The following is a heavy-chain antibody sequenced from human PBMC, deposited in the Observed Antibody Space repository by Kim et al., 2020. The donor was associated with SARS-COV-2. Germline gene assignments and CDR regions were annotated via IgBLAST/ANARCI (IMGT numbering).Heavy chain of an antibody. J-gene: IGHJ4*02. CDR3: ARGSGSHFDY. V-gene: IGHV4-31*02. CDR2: RT. D-gene: IGHD3-22*01. Sequence: RTCYIPSRKVRVTISVDTSKNQFSLKLSSVTAADTAVYYCARGSGSHFDYWGQGTLVTVSS.